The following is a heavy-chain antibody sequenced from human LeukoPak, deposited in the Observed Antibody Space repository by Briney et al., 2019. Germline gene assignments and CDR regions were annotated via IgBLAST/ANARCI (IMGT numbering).Heavy chain of an antibody. Sequence: QSGGSLRLSCAASGFTFSSYGMHWVRQAPGKGLEWVAFIRYDGSNKYYADSVKGRFTISRDNSKNTLYLQMNSLRAEDTAVYYCAKGKSGYDYCLDYWGQGTLVTVSS. CDR3: AKGKSGYDYCLDY. D-gene: IGHD5-12*01. V-gene: IGHV3-30*02. CDR1: GFTFSSYG. J-gene: IGHJ4*02. CDR2: IRYDGSNK.